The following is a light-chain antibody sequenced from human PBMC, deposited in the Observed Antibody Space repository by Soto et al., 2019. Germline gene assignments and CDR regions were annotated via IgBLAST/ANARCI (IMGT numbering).Light chain of an antibody. Sequence: DILMTQSPSSLSASVGDRVTITCRASQDIRSDLGWYQQKPGKAPKRLIYAASRLQSGVPSRFSAGGSGTEFILTISSLQPEDFATYYCLQHKDCPYTFGQGTKVEIK. CDR1: QDIRSD. V-gene: IGKV1-17*01. CDR3: LQHKDCPYT. CDR2: AAS. J-gene: IGKJ2*01.